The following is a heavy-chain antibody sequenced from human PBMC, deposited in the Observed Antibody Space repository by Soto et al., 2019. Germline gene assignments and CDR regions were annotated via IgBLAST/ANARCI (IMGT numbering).Heavy chain of an antibody. D-gene: IGHD6-6*01. V-gene: IGHV3-48*03. CDR2: ISSSGSKR. Sequence: GGSLRLSCAASGFTFRNFEMNWVRQVPGKGLEWISYISSSGSKRYYADSVKGRLIVSRDNTNDSLFLEMNSLRDEDTGVYYCARDSIAAPNWFDPWGQGTLVTVSS. CDR1: GFTFRNFE. J-gene: IGHJ5*02. CDR3: ARDSIAAPNWFDP.